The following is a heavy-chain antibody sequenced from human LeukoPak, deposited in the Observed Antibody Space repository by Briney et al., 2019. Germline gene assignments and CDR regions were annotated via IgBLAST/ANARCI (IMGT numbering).Heavy chain of an antibody. D-gene: IGHD3-16*01. CDR3: ARDYVGYFQH. V-gene: IGHV3-7*01. CDR2: IKQDGSEK. Sequence: TGGSLRLSCAASGLTVSSYWMSWVRQAPGKGLEWVANIKQDGSEKYYVDSVKGRFTISRDNAKNSLYLQMNSLRAEDTAVYYCARDYVGYFQHWGQGTLVTVSS. J-gene: IGHJ1*01. CDR1: GLTVSSYW.